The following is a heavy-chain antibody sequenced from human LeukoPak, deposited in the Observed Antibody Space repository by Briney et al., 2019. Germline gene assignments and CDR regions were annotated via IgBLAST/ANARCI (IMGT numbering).Heavy chain of an antibody. V-gene: IGHV1-18*01. CDR2: ISAYNGNT. D-gene: IGHD2-2*01. J-gene: IGHJ4*02. Sequence: ASVKVSCKASGYTFTSYGISWVRQAPGQGLEWMGWISAYNGNTNYAQKLQGRVTMTTDTSTSTAYMELSSLRSEDTAVYYCATRYCSSTSCPLDYWGQGTLVTVSS. CDR1: GYTFTSYG. CDR3: ATRYCSSTSCPLDY.